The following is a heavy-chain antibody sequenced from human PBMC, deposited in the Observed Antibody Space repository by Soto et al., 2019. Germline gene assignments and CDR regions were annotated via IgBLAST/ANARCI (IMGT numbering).Heavy chain of an antibody. D-gene: IGHD6-13*01. CDR1: GFSLSTSGVG. Sequence: SGPTLVNPTQTLTLTCTFSGFSLSTSGVGVGWIRQPPGKALEWLALIYWDDDKRYSPSLKSRLTITKDTSKNQVVLTMTNMDPTVDTATYYCAHRAKDSSWTENWFDPWGQGTLVTVSS. CDR2: IYWDDDK. V-gene: IGHV2-5*02. J-gene: IGHJ5*02. CDR3: AHRAKDSSWTENWFDP.